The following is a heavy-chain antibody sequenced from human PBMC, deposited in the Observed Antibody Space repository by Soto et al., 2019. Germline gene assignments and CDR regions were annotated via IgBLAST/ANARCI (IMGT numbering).Heavy chain of an antibody. D-gene: IGHD6-13*01. Sequence: QVHLVESGGGVVQPGRSLRLSCAASGFTFSNNGMHWVRQAPGKGLEWMGVISYEGSEKYYAGSVKGRFTISRDNSKNTLYLQMDTLRAEDTAIYYCVKDKGAAAGFDYWSQGILVTVSS. V-gene: IGHV3-30*18. CDR3: VKDKGAAAGFDY. CDR1: GFTFSNNG. CDR2: ISYEGSEK. J-gene: IGHJ4*02.